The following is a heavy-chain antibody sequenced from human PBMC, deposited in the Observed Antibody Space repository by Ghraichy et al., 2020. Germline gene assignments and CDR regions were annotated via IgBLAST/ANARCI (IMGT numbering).Heavy chain of an antibody. D-gene: IGHD4-23*01. CDR2: IYYSGST. V-gene: IGHV4-59*08. CDR3: ARAVNRGGFYFDY. CDR1: GGSISSYY. Sequence: SETLSLTCTVSGGSISSYYWSWIRQPPGKGLEWIGYIYYSGSTNYNPSLKSRVTISVDTSKNQFSRKLSSVTAADTAVYYCARAVNRGGFYFDYWGQGTLVTVSS. J-gene: IGHJ4*02.